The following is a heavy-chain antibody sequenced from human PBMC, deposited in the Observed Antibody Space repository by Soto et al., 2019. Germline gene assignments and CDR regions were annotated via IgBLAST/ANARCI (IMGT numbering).Heavy chain of an antibody. V-gene: IGHV3-11*01. CDR3: ARLGFCSGGSCYRLFDF. CDR1: GFTFSDFY. J-gene: IGHJ4*02. CDR2: ISTSGSTT. D-gene: IGHD2-15*01. Sequence: QVQLVESGGGLVKPGGSLRLSCAASGFTFSDFYMSWIRQAPGKGPEWVSHISTSGSTTYYADSVKGRFTISRDNAKNSWYLQMNSLRAEDTALYYCARLGFCSGGSCYRLFDFWGQGTLVTVSS.